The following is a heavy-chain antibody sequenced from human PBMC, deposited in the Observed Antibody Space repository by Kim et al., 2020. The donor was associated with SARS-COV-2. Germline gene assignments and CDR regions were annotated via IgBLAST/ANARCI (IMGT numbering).Heavy chain of an antibody. Sequence: SETLSLTCTVSGGSISSYYWSWIRQPPGKGLEWIGYIYYSGSTYYNPSLKSRVTISVDTSKNQFSLKLTSVTAADTAVYYCARRAFGPHYLGSYYRPSDAFDIWGQGTMVTVSS. J-gene: IGHJ3*02. CDR3: ARRAFGPHYLGSYYRPSDAFDI. CDR2: IYYSGST. CDR1: GGSISSYY. D-gene: IGHD3-10*01. V-gene: IGHV4-59*01.